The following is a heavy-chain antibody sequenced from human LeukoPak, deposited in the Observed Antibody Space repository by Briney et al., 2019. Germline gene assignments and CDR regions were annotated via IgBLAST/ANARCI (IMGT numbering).Heavy chain of an antibody. Sequence: ASVKVSCKASGYTFTNYYIHWVRQAPGQGLEWMGNINPSGGSTTCAQRFQDRVFMTGDTSTSTVYMELSSLRSEDTAIYYCAREMPRTYYFDYWGQGTLVTAPS. J-gene: IGHJ4*02. CDR1: GYTFTNYY. CDR3: AREMPRTYYFDY. V-gene: IGHV1-46*01. D-gene: IGHD1-14*01. CDR2: INPSGGST.